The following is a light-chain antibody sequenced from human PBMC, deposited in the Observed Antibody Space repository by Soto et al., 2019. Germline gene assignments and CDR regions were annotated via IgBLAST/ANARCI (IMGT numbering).Light chain of an antibody. V-gene: IGKV3-15*01. CDR1: QSVSTN. Sequence: EIVMTQSPATLSVSPGEGATLSCRASQSVSTNLAWYQQKPGQAPRLLIYGASTRATGVPARFSGSGSGTEFTITISRLQSDESALYYCQHYNTWPTFGPGTKVDIK. CDR2: GAS. J-gene: IGKJ3*01. CDR3: QHYNTWPT.